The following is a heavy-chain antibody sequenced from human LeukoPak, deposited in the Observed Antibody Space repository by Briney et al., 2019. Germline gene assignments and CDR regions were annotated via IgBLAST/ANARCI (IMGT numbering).Heavy chain of an antibody. Sequence: ASVKVSCKAFGYTFSSHAMNWVRQAPGQGLELMGWINTNTGIPTYAQGFAGRFVFSLDTSVSTTYLQISSLEAEDTAVYYCARTVLGATGYFDYWGQGTLITVSS. CDR2: INTNTGIP. CDR1: GYTFSSHA. D-gene: IGHD1-26*01. J-gene: IGHJ4*02. V-gene: IGHV7-4-1*02. CDR3: ARTVLGATGYFDY.